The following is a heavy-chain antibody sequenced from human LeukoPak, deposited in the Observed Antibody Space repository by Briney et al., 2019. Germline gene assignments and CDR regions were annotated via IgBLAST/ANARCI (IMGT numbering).Heavy chain of an antibody. V-gene: IGHV4-59*12. D-gene: IGHD2-15*01. J-gene: IGHJ4*02. CDR1: GGSISSYY. CDR3: ASYCSGGSCYEPYFDY. Sequence: TSETLSLTCTVSGGSISSYYWSWIRQPPGKGLEWIGYIYYSGSTNYNPSLKSRVTISVDTSKNQFSQKLSSVTAADTAVYYCASYCSGGSCYEPYFDYWGQGTLVTVSS. CDR2: IYYSGST.